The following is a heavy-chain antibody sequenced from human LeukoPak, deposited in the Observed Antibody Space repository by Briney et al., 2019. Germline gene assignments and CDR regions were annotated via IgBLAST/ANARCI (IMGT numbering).Heavy chain of an antibody. J-gene: IGHJ4*02. CDR3: ARTYGSGLHFDY. Sequence: PSETLSLTCTVSGGSISSGSYYWSWIRQLAGKGLEWIGRIYTSGSTNYNPSLKSRVTISVDTSKNQFSLKLSSVTAADTAVYYCARTYGSGLHFDYWGQGTLVTVSS. V-gene: IGHV4-61*02. D-gene: IGHD3-10*01. CDR1: GGSISSGSYY. CDR2: IYTSGST.